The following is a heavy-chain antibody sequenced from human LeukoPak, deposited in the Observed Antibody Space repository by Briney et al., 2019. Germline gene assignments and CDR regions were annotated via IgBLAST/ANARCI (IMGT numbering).Heavy chain of an antibody. D-gene: IGHD6-19*01. CDR1: GGSVSSGNYY. J-gene: IGHJ3*02. V-gene: IGHV4-61*01. CDR3: ARTTRIAVAGTDAFDI. Sequence: SETLSLTCTVSGGSVSSGNYYWSWIRQPPGKGPEWIACIYYSGIAKYNPSLKSRVTISADTSKNQFSLKLSSVTAADTAVYYCARTTRIAVAGTDAFDIWGQGTMVTASS. CDR2: IYYSGIA.